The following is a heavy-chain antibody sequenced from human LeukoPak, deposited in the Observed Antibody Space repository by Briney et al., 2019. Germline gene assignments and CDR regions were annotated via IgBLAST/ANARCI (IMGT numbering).Heavy chain of an antibody. CDR2: LNDGSYNT. D-gene: IGHD6-19*01. J-gene: IGHJ4*02. V-gene: IGHV3-23*01. CDR3: ARASGIYGSGWYFDY. Sequence: GGSLTLSCAASGFTFNNYVMSCVRQAPGKGLVGGSTLNDGSYNTYYAAAVKGRFTISRDNSKNTLSLQVNTLRAEDTAVYYCARASGIYGSGWYFDYWGQGTLVTVSS. CDR1: GFTFNNYV.